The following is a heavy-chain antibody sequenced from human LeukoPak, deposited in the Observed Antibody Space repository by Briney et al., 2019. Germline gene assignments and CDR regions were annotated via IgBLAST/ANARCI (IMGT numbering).Heavy chain of an antibody. Sequence: PGGSLRLSCAASGFTFSSYEMNWVRQAPGKGLEWVSYISSSGSTIYYADSVNGRLTISRDNAKNSLYLQMNSLRADDTAVYYCASPVRGTANPFDYWGQGTLVTVSS. D-gene: IGHD3-10*01. CDR1: GFTFSSYE. CDR2: ISSSGSTI. CDR3: ASPVRGTANPFDY. V-gene: IGHV3-48*03. J-gene: IGHJ4*02.